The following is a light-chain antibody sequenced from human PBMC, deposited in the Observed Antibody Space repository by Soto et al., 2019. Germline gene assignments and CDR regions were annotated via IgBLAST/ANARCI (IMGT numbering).Light chain of an antibody. J-gene: IGLJ1*01. Sequence: QSALTQPASVSASPGQSIALSCSGTSRDVGAYDYVSWYQHHPGKAPKLIIYEVTYRPSGVSNRFSASKSGNTASLTISGLQAEDEADYYCSSYTRSSTYVFGTGTKLTVL. CDR2: EVT. V-gene: IGLV2-14*01. CDR1: SRDVGAYDY. CDR3: SSYTRSSTYV.